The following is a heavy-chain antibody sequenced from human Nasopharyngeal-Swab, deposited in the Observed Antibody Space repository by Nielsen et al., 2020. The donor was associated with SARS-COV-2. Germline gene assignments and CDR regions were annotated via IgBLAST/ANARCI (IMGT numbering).Heavy chain of an antibody. J-gene: IGHJ3*02. CDR1: GFTFSSYG. V-gene: IGHV3-30*18. D-gene: IGHD3-22*01. CDR2: ISYDGSNK. CDR3: AKGSYYYDSYGAFDI. Sequence: GESLKISCAASGFTFSSYGMHWVRQAPGKGLEWVAVISYDGSNKCYADPVKGRFTISRDNSKNTLYLQMNSLRAEDTAVYYCAKGSYYYDSYGAFDIWGQGTMVTVSS.